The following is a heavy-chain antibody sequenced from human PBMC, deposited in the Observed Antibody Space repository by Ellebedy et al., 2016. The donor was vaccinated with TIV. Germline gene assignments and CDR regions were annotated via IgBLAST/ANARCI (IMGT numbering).Heavy chain of an antibody. CDR3: AEVFDY. Sequence: GESLKISXAASGFTFTSYWMHWVRQAPGTGLEWVSRIDNDGSNTNYADSVKGRFTISRDNSKNTLYLQMNSLRTDDTALYYCAEVFDYWGQGTLVTVSS. CDR2: IDNDGSNT. J-gene: IGHJ4*02. CDR1: GFTFTSYW. V-gene: IGHV3-74*01.